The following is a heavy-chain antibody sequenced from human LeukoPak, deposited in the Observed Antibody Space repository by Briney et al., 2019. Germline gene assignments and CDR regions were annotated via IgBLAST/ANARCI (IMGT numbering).Heavy chain of an antibody. V-gene: IGHV3-30-3*01. Sequence: PGGSLRLSCAASGFTFSSYAMHWARQAPGKGLEWVAVISYDGSNKYYADSVKGRFTISRDNSKNTLYLQMNSLRAEDTAVYYCARSYCSGGSCWGYYYGMDVWGQGTTVTVSS. CDR3: ARSYCSGGSCWGYYYGMDV. J-gene: IGHJ6*02. CDR1: GFTFSSYA. D-gene: IGHD2-15*01. CDR2: ISYDGSNK.